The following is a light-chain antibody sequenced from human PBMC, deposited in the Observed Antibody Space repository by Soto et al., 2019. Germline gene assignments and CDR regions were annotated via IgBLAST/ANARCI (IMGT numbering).Light chain of an antibody. CDR3: QQRYSTPRT. Sequence: DIQMTQSPSSLSASVGDRVTITCRASQTISSYLKWYQQKPGKAPKLLIYAASSLQSGVPTRFSGSASGTAFILTISSLQPEDFATYYCQQRYSTPRTFGQGTKLEIK. CDR1: QTISSY. CDR2: AAS. J-gene: IGKJ2*01. V-gene: IGKV1-39*01.